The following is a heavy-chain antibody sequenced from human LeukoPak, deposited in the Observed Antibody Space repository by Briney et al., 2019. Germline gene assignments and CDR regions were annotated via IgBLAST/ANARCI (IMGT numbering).Heavy chain of an antibody. CDR1: GGSFSYYY. Sequence: SETLSLTCAVDGGSFSYYYWSWIRQPPGKGLEWIGEINHSGSTNYNPSLKSRVTISADTSKNQFSLRLNSVTAADTAVYYCARHVHDPTFDFWGQGTLVTVSS. CDR2: INHSGST. J-gene: IGHJ4*02. CDR3: ARHVHDPTFDF. V-gene: IGHV4-34*01.